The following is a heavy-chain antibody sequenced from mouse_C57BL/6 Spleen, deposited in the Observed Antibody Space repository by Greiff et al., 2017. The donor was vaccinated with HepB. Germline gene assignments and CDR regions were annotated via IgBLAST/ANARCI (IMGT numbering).Heavy chain of an antibody. V-gene: IGHV1-81*01. CDR3: ARRDTTVVRDY. CDR2: IYPRSGNT. Sequence: QVQLQQSGAELARPGASVKLSCKASGYTFTSYGISWVKQRTGQGLEWIGEIYPRSGNTYYNEKFKGKATLTADKSSSTAYMELRSLTSEDSAVYFCARRDTTVVRDYWGQGTTLTVSS. CDR1: GYTFTSYG. D-gene: IGHD1-1*01. J-gene: IGHJ2*01.